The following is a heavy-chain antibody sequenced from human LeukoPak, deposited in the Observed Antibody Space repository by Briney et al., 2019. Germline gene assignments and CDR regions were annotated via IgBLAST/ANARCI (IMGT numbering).Heavy chain of an antibody. V-gene: IGHV4-59*01. J-gene: IGHJ4*02. CDR3: ARGGYYYLDQ. D-gene: IGHD2-21*01. Sequence: SETLSLTCTVSDGSISPYYWSWIRQPPGKGLEWIGYIFYSGATKYNPSLQSRVTISPDTSKKQFSLKLSPVTAADTAVYYCARGGYYYLDQWGQGTLVTVSS. CDR2: IFYSGAT. CDR1: DGSISPYY.